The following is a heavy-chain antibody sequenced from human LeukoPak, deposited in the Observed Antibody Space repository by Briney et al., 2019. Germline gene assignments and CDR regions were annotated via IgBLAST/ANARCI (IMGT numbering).Heavy chain of an antibody. V-gene: IGHV1-46*01. Sequence: ASVKVSCKASGYTFTIYYMHWVRHAPGQGLEWMGIINPSGGSTSYAQKFQGRVTMTRDTSTSTVYMELSSLRSEDTAMYYCARDLGPYYDSSGYFFPHYWGQGTLVTVSS. CDR3: ARDLGPYYDSSGYFFPHY. CDR2: INPSGGST. D-gene: IGHD3-22*01. CDR1: GYTFTIYY. J-gene: IGHJ4*02.